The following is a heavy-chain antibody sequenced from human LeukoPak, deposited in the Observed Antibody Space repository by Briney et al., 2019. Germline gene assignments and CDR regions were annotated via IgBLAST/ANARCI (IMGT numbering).Heavy chain of an antibody. J-gene: IGHJ4*02. CDR2: INPHSGGT. Sequence: ASVKVSCKASGYTFTGYYMHWVRLAPGQGLEWMGWINPHSGGTKYAQKFQDRVTMTRDTSISTAYMEVSRLRSDDTAVYYRARGYCSGGSCLDYWGQGTLVTVSS. CDR3: ARGYCSGGSCLDY. V-gene: IGHV1-2*02. CDR1: GYTFTGYY. D-gene: IGHD2-15*01.